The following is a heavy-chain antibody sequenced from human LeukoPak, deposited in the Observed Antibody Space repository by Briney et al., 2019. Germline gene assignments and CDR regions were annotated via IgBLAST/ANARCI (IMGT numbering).Heavy chain of an antibody. Sequence: SVKVSCKASGGTFSSYAISWVREAPGQGLEWMGRIIPILGIANYAQKFQGRVTITADKSTSTAYMELSSLRSEDTAVYYCASGAAWLALDYWGQGTLVTVSS. CDR1: GGTFSSYA. J-gene: IGHJ4*02. D-gene: IGHD6-19*01. CDR3: ASGAAWLALDY. V-gene: IGHV1-69*04. CDR2: IIPILGIA.